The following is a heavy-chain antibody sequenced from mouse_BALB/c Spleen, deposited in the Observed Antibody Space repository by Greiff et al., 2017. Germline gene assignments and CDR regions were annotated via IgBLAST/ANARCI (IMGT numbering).Heavy chain of an antibody. J-gene: IGHJ2*01. CDR3: ERKYGNLYFDY. D-gene: IGHD2-10*02. CDR1: GFTFSDYG. Sequence: EVKLMESGGGLVQPGGSRKLSCAASGFTFSDYGMPWVRQAPGKGPEWVAFISNLAYSIYYADTVTGRFTISRENAKNTLYLEMSSLRSEDTAMYYCERKYGNLYFDYWGQGTTLTVSS. CDR2: ISNLAYSI. V-gene: IGHV5-15*02.